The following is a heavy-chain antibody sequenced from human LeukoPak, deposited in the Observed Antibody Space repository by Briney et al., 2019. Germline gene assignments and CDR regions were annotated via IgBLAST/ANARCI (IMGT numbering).Heavy chain of an antibody. CDR2: ISDSGGTA. V-gene: IGHV3-23*01. J-gene: IGHJ4*02. CDR1: GFTFRSYA. D-gene: IGHD3-3*01. Sequence: GGSLRLSCAASGFTFRSYAMSWVRQAPGKGLEWVSAISDSGGTAYYADSVKGRFTISRDNSKNTLYLQMNSLRAEDTAIYFCAEARGMWNGYFGIDYWGQGTLVTVSP. CDR3: AEARGMWNGYFGIDY.